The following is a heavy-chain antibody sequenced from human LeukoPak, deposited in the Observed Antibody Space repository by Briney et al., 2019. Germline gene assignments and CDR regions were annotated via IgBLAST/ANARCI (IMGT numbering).Heavy chain of an antibody. V-gene: IGHV3-48*04. CDR1: GFTFSAYR. CDR2: ITETGSVI. J-gene: IGHJ4*02. Sequence: PGGSLRLSCAASGFTFSAYRMSWVRQTPGKGLEWLSYITETGSVIYYADSVEGRFAISRDNAKNSLYLQINRLRAEDTAVYHCARVNYVSSGWGAPFDHWGLGALVTVSS. D-gene: IGHD1-7*01. CDR3: ARVNYVSSGWGAPFDH.